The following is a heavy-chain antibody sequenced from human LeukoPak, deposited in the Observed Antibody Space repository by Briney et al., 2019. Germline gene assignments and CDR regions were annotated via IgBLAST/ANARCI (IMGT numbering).Heavy chain of an antibody. D-gene: IGHD2-2*01. V-gene: IGHV4-34*01. CDR2: INHSGST. CDR3: ARGSSTVDY. CDR1: GGPFSGYY. Sequence: SETLSLTCAVYGGPFSGYYWSWIRQPPGKGLEWIGEINHSGSTNYNPSLKSRVTISVDTSKNQFSLKLSSVTAADTAVYYCARGSSTVDYWGQGTLVTVSS. J-gene: IGHJ4*02.